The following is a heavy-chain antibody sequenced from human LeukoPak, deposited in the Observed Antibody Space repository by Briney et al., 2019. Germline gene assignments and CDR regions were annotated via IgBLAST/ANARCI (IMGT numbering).Heavy chain of an antibody. CDR3: ARGPDLSSGWYGVEY. V-gene: IGHV3-48*04. D-gene: IGHD6-19*01. CDR1: GFTFTTSW. Sequence: GSLRLSCAASGFTFTTSWMHWFRQAPGKRLEWVSYISSSGSTIYYADSVKGRFTISRDNAKNSLYLQMNSLRAEDTAVYYCARGPDLSSGWYGVEYWGQGTLVTVSS. J-gene: IGHJ4*02. CDR2: ISSSGSTI.